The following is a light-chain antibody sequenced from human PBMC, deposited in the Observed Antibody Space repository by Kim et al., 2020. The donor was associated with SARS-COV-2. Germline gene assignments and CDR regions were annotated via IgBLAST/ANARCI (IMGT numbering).Light chain of an antibody. Sequence: QSVLTQPPSVSGAPGQRVTISCTGSSSNIGAGYDVHWYQQFPGTAPKLLIYGNSNRPSGVPDRFSGSKSGTSVSLAITGLQAEDETDYYCQSYDSSLSGYVFGTGTKVTDL. V-gene: IGLV1-40*01. CDR3: QSYDSSLSGYV. CDR1: SSNIGAGYD. CDR2: GNS. J-gene: IGLJ1*01.